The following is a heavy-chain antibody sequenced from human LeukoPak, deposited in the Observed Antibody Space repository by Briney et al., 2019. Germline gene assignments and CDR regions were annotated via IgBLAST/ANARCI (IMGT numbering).Heavy chain of an antibody. CDR3: GSSSWENGMDV. CDR1: GGSFSGYY. V-gene: IGHV4-34*01. CDR2: INHSGST. J-gene: IGHJ6*02. Sequence: SETLSLTCAVYGGSFSGYYWSWIRQPPGKGLEWIGEINHSGSTNYNPSLKSRVTISVDTSKNQFSLKLSSVTAADTAVYYCGSSSWENGMDVWGQGTTVTVSS. D-gene: IGHD6-13*01.